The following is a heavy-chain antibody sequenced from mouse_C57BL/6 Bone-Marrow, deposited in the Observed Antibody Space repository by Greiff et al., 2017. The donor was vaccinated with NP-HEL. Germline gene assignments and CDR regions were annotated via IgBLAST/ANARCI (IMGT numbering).Heavy chain of an antibody. V-gene: IGHV5-12*01. Sequence: EVQLVESGGGLVQPGGSLKLSCAASGFTFSDYYMYWVRQTPEKRLEWVAYISNGGGSTYYPDTVKGRFTISRDNAKNTLYLQRSRLKSEDTAMYYGARQETAQATAWFAYWGKGTLVTVSA. J-gene: IGHJ3*01. CDR1: GFTFSDYY. CDR2: ISNGGGST. D-gene: IGHD3-2*02. CDR3: ARQETAQATAWFAY.